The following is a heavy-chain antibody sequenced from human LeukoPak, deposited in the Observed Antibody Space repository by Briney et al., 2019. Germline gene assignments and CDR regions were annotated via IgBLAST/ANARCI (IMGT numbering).Heavy chain of an antibody. Sequence: SDTLSLTCTVSGDSIDSYYWSWIRQHPGKGLEWLGYIYYRGTTSYNSFLKSRVTISVDTSKTQYPLKLNSVTAADTAVYYCARLPRYGGYDHFDYWGQGILVIVSS. CDR2: IYYRGTT. CDR3: ARLPRYGGYDHFDY. D-gene: IGHD5-12*01. CDR1: GDSIDSYY. J-gene: IGHJ4*02. V-gene: IGHV4-59*07.